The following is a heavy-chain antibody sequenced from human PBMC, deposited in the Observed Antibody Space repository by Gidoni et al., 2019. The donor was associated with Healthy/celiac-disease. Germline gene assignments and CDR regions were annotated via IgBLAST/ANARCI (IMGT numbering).Heavy chain of an antibody. D-gene: IGHD3-22*01. Sequence: EVQLVETGCGLIQPGGSLSLSCAASGFTVRSTYMSWVRQAPGKGLEWVSVIYSGGSTYYADSVKGRFNISRDNAKNTRYLQMNSLRAEDTAGYYCARGEAYYYDSSGYFYDPYGMDVWGQGTTVTVSS. V-gene: IGHV3-53*02. J-gene: IGHJ6*02. CDR1: GFTVRSTY. CDR3: ARGEAYYYDSSGYFYDPYGMDV. CDR2: IYSGGST.